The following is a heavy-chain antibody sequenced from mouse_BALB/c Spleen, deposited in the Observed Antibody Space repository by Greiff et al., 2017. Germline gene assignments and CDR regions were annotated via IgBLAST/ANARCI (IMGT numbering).Heavy chain of an antibody. J-gene: IGHJ3*01. Sequence: EVQLQQSGGGLVKPGGSLKLSCAASGFTFSSYAMSWVRQTPEKRLEWVASISSGGSTYYPDSVKGRFTISRDNARNILYLQMSSLRSEDTAMYYCARGGYDYDWFAYWGQGTLVTVSA. D-gene: IGHD2-4*01. CDR3: ARGGYDYDWFAY. V-gene: IGHV5-6-5*01. CDR1: GFTFSSYA. CDR2: ISSGGST.